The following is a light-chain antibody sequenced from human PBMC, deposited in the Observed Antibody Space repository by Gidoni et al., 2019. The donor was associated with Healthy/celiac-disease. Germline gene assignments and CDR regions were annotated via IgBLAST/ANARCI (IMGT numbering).Light chain of an antibody. Sequence: QSVFTQPPSVSAAPGQKVTISCSGSSSNIENNYVSWYQQLPGTTPKLLIFDNNNRPSGIPDRFSGSKSGTSATLAITGLQTGDEAEYFCGTWDNSLSGVVFGGGTKVTVL. CDR2: DNN. CDR3: GTWDNSLSGVV. CDR1: SSNIENNY. V-gene: IGLV1-51*01. J-gene: IGLJ2*01.